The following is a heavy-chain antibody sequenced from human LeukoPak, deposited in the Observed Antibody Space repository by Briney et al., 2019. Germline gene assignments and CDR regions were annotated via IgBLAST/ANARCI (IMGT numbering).Heavy chain of an antibody. D-gene: IGHD3-10*01. V-gene: IGHV3-23*01. Sequence: GGSLRLSCAASGFTFSSYAMGWVREAPGKGLEWLSTITGTGGVTYYADSVKGRFTISGDSSKTTLYLQMNSLRAEDTAVYYCAKEVSGSGSYYGGNDYWGQGTLVIVSS. CDR1: GFTFSSYA. J-gene: IGHJ4*02. CDR3: AKEVSGSGSYYGGNDY. CDR2: ITGTGGVT.